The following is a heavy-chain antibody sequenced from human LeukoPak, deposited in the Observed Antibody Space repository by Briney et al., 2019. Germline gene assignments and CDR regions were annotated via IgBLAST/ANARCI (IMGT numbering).Heavy chain of an antibody. CDR2: MNPNRGNT. CDR1: GYTFTSHD. V-gene: IGHV1-8*01. CDR3: AGAMDTAMGDY. D-gene: IGHD5-18*01. Sequence: GASVKVSCKASGYTFTSHDINWVRQATGQGLEWMGWMNPNRGNTGYAQKFQGRVTMTRNTSISTAYMELSSLRSEDTAVYYCAGAMDTAMGDYWGQGTLVTVSS. J-gene: IGHJ4*02.